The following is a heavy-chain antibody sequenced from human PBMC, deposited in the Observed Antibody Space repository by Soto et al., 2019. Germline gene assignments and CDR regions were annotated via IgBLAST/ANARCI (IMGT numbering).Heavy chain of an antibody. J-gene: IGHJ4*02. D-gene: IGHD3-10*01. CDR3: ARRLLWFGESAFDS. CDR1: GGSISSSSYY. Sequence: PSETLSLTCTVSGGSISSSSYYWGWIRQPPGKGLEWIGSIYYSGSTYYNPSLKSRVTISVDTSKNQFSLKLSSVTAADTAVYYCARRLLWFGESAFDSWGQGTLVTVSS. CDR2: IYYSGST. V-gene: IGHV4-39*01.